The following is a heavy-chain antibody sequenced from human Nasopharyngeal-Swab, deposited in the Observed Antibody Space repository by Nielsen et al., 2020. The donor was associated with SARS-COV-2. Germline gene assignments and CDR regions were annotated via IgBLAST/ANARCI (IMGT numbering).Heavy chain of an antibody. V-gene: IGHV6-1*01. J-gene: IGHJ4*02. D-gene: IGHD3-22*01. CDR3: AREPYYSDTSGSYFQFDY. Sequence: SQTLSLTRAISGDSVSSNSAAWNWIRQSPSRGLEWLGRTYYRSKWYNDYAVSVKSRIIINPDTSENHFSLQLNSVTPEDTAVYYCAREPYYSDTSGSYFQFDYWGQGTLVTVSS. CDR1: GDSVSSNSAA. CDR2: TYYRSKWYN.